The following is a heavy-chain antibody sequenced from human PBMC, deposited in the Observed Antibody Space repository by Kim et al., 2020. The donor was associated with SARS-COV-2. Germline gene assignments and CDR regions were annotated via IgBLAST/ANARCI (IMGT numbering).Heavy chain of an antibody. Sequence: SETLSLTCAVYGGSFSGYYWSWIRQPPGKGLEWIGEINHSGSTNYNPSLKSRVTISVDTSKNQFSLKLSSVTAADTAVYYCARGRNLITMVRGVINDYWGQGTLVTVSS. V-gene: IGHV4-34*01. CDR1: GGSFSGYY. D-gene: IGHD3-10*01. CDR3: ARGRNLITMVRGVINDY. CDR2: INHSGST. J-gene: IGHJ4*02.